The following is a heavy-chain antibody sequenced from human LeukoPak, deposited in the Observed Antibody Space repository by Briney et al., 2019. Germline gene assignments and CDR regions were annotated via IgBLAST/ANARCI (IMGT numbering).Heavy chain of an antibody. D-gene: IGHD2-15*01. V-gene: IGHV3-21*01. Sequence: GGSLRLSCAASGFTFSSYSMNWVRQTPGKGLEWVSSISGSGTYIYYADSVKGRFTTSRDNAKNSLYLQMSSLRAEDTAVYYCARGRGSSDYWGQGTLVTVSS. CDR2: ISGSGTYI. CDR3: ARGRGSSDY. CDR1: GFTFSSYS. J-gene: IGHJ4*02.